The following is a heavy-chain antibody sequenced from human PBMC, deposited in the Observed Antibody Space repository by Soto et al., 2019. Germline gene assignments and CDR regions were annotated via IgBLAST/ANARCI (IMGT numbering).Heavy chain of an antibody. CDR2: MNPYSGNT. J-gene: IGHJ5*02. D-gene: IGHD6-19*01. V-gene: IGHV1-8*01. CDR1: GYTFTSYD. Sequence: QVQLVQSGAEVKKPGASVKVSCQTSGYTFTSYDIHWVRQATGQGPEWMGWMNPYSGNTVYAQKFQGRIIMTRNTSMSTAYMELSSLRSEDTAVYYCARTRFGAVAGTWGQGTLVTVSS. CDR3: ARTRFGAVAGT.